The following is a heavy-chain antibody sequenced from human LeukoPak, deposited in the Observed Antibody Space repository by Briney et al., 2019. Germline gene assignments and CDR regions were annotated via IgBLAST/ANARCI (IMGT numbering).Heavy chain of an antibody. CDR1: GYTFTGYY. J-gene: IGHJ3*02. Sequence: ASVKVSCKASGYTFTGYYMHWVRQAPGQGLEWMGWINPNTGDTNFAQKFKGRVSMTRDTSIITVYMYLSSLRSDDTAVYYCARGPSTGAFDMWGQGTMVTVSS. V-gene: IGHV1-2*02. D-gene: IGHD4-17*01. CDR2: INPNTGDT. CDR3: ARGPSTGAFDM.